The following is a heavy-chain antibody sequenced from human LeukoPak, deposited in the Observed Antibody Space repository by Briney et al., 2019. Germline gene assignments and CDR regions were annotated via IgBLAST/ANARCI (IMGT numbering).Heavy chain of an antibody. V-gene: IGHV4-31*03. CDR3: ASSLRYFDWFQGSIDY. D-gene: IGHD3-9*01. CDR2: IYYSGST. CDR1: GGSISSGGYY. Sequence: KPSQTLSLTCTVSGGSISSGGYYWSWIRQHPGKGLEWIGYIYYSGSTYYNPSLKSRVTISVDTSKNQFSLKLSSVTAADTAVYYCASSLRYFDWFQGSIDYWGQGTLVTVSS. J-gene: IGHJ4*02.